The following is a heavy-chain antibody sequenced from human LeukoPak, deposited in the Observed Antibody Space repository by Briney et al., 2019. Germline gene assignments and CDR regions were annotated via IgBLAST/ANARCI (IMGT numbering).Heavy chain of an antibody. Sequence: GGSLGLSCAASGFTFSDYYMSWIRQAPGKGLEWVSYISSSGSTIYYADSVKGRFTISRDNAKNSLYLQMNSLRAEDMAVYYCARDPSYTHSSGYYYSYWGQGTLVTVSS. CDR3: ARDPSYTHSSGYYYSY. V-gene: IGHV3-11*01. CDR1: GFTFSDYY. D-gene: IGHD3-22*01. J-gene: IGHJ4*02. CDR2: ISSSGSTI.